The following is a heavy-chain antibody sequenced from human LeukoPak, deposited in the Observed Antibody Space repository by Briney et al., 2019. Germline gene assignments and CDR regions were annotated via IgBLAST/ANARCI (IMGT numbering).Heavy chain of an antibody. V-gene: IGHV4-59*01. J-gene: IGHJ5*02. D-gene: IGHD3-9*01. Sequence: SETLSLTCTVSGGSISSYYWSWIRQPPGKGLEWIGYTYYSGSTNYNPSLKSRVTISVDTSKNQFSLKLSSVTAADTAVYYCARETTYYDILTGRSKGWFDPWGQGTLVTVSS. CDR2: TYYSGST. CDR3: ARETTYYDILTGRSKGWFDP. CDR1: GGSISSYY.